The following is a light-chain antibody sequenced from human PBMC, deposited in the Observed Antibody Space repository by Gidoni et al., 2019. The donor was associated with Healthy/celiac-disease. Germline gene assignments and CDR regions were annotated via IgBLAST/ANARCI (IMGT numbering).Light chain of an antibody. CDR1: QSVLYSSNNKNY. CDR2: WAS. CDR3: QQYYSTPGLT. Sequence: DIVMTQSPDSLAVSLGERATINCKSSQSVLYSSNNKNYLAWYQQKPGQPPKLPIYWASTRESGVPDRFSGSGSGTDFTLTISSLQAEDVAVYYCQQYYSTPGLTFGGWTKVEIK. J-gene: IGKJ4*01. V-gene: IGKV4-1*01.